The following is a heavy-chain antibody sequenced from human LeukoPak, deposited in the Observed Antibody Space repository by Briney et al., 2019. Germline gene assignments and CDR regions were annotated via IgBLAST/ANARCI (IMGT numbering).Heavy chain of an antibody. J-gene: IGHJ4*02. CDR2: ISHDGSNK. CDR1: GFSFSKYG. Sequence: GRSLRLSCAASGFSFSKYGMHWVRQAPGKGLEWVALISHDGSNKYYADSVKGRFTISRDNSKNTLYLQMNSLRAEETAVYYCAGDGHTGMAVYHFDYWGQGALVTVSS. D-gene: IGHD5-18*01. V-gene: IGHV3-30*03. CDR3: AGDGHTGMAVYHFDY.